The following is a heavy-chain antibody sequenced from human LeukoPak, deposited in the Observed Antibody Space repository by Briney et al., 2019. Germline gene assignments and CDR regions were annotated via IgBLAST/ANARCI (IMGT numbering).Heavy chain of an antibody. D-gene: IGHD2-21*01. CDR1: GGTFIIYA. CDR3: AREERELWPLAFDI. V-gene: IGHV1-69*01. Sequence: SVKVSCKASGGTFIIYAISWVRQAPGQGLEWMGGIIPIFGTANYAQKFQGRVTITADESTSTAYMELSSLRSEDTAVYYCAREERELWPLAFDIWGQGTMVTVSS. CDR2: IIPIFGTA. J-gene: IGHJ3*02.